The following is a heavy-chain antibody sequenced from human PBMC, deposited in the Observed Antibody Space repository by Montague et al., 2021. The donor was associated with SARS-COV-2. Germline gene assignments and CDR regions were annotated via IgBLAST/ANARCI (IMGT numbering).Heavy chain of an antibody. CDR2: ISYDSSKI. CDR3: ARDGSGYASYYIYVMDV. Sequence: SLRLSCAASRFTFNNYTMHWVRQAPGQGLQWVAAISYDSSKIYYIDSVKGRFTISRDNSRNTLSLQMNSLRSEDSGVYYCARDGSGYASYYIYVMDVWGRGTMVTVSS. V-gene: IGHV3-30*04. D-gene: IGHD3-22*01. J-gene: IGHJ6*02. CDR1: RFTFNNYT.